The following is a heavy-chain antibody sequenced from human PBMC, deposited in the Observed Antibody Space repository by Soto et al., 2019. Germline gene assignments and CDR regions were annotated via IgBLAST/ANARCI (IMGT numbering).Heavy chain of an antibody. V-gene: IGHV4-39*02. CDR2: IYYSGNP. J-gene: IGHJ4*02. Sequence: QLQLQESGPGLVKPSETLSLTCTVSADSISSSSHYWGWIRQPPGKGLEWIGSIYYSGNPYYNPSLKSRGTISVDTSKTQLSLTLSSVTAAYTAVYYCAREVYCTTGICSFFDYWGQGTLVTVSS. D-gene: IGHD2-8*01. CDR1: ADSISSSSHY. CDR3: AREVYCTTGICSFFDY.